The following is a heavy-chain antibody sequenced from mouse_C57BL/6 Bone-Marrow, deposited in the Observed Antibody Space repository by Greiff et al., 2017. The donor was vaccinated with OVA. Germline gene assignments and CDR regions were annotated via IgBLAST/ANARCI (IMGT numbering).Heavy chain of an antibody. V-gene: IGHV5-6*01. CDR1: GFTFSSYG. J-gene: IGHJ2*01. D-gene: IGHD2-2*01. Sequence: EVLLVESGGDLVKPGGSLKLSCAASGFTFSSYGMSWVRQTPDKRLEWVATISSGGSYTYYPDSVKGRFTISRDNAKNTLYLQMGSLKSEDTAMYYCARWGLRRGDYWGKGTTLTVSS. CDR3: ARWGLRRGDY. CDR2: ISSGGSYT.